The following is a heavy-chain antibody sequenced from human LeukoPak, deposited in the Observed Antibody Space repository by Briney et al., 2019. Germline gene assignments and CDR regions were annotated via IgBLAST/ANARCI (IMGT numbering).Heavy chain of an antibody. Sequence: PSETLSLTCTVSGASISSYYWSWIRQPPGKGLEWIGDVYYSGSIKYNPSLKSRVTMSVDTSKNQFSLKLSSVTAADTAIYYCARENPSGYYNRPIDYWGQGTLVTVSS. CDR1: GASISSYY. D-gene: IGHD3-22*01. CDR3: ARENPSGYYNRPIDY. J-gene: IGHJ4*02. CDR2: VYYSGSI. V-gene: IGHV4-59*01.